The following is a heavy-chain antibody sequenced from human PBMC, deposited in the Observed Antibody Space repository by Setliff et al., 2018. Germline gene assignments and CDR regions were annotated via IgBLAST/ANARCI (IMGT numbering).Heavy chain of an antibody. V-gene: IGHV4-34*01. CDR1: GGSFRGYY. CDR2: INHSGST. CDR3: ARGYGYSSGWYRVYFDY. D-gene: IGHD6-19*01. Sequence: PSETLSLTCAVYGGSFRGYYWSWIRQPPGKGLEWIGEINHSGSTNYNPSLKSRVTISVDTSKNQFSLKLSSVTAADTAVYYCARGYGYSSGWYRVYFDYWGQGTLVTVSS. J-gene: IGHJ4*02.